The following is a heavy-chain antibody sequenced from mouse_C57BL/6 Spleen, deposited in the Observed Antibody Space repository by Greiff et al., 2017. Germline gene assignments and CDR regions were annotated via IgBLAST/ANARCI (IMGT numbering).Heavy chain of an antibody. J-gene: IGHJ2*01. CDR2: INPNYGTT. Sequence: VQLQQSGPELVKPGASVKISCKASGYSFTDYNMNWVKQSNGQSLEWIGVINPNYGTTSYNQKFKGKATLTVDQSSSTAYMPLNRLPSEDSAVYYCARLTTAPKGPYFDYWGQGTTLTVSS. D-gene: IGHD1-2*01. CDR1: GYSFTDYN. V-gene: IGHV1-39*01. CDR3: ARLTTAPKGPYFDY.